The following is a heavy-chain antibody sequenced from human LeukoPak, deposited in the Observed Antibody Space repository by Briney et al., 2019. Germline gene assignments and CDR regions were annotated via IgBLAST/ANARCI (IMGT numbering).Heavy chain of an antibody. V-gene: IGHV4-4*07. CDR3: ASARFEYSSSSGFDY. CDR1: GGSISSYY. D-gene: IGHD6-6*01. CDR2: IYTSGSI. J-gene: IGHJ4*02. Sequence: SETLSLTCTVSGGSISSYYWSWIRQPAGKGLEWIGRIYTSGSINYNPSLKSRVTMSVDTSKNQFSLKLSSVTAADTAVYYCASARFEYSSSSGFDYWGQGTLVTVSS.